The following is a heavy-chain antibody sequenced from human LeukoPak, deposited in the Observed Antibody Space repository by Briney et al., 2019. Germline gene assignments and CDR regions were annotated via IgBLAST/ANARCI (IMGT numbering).Heavy chain of an antibody. D-gene: IGHD3-10*01. CDR2: ISGSGVST. J-gene: IGHJ4*02. CDR1: GFTFSNNA. V-gene: IGHV3-23*01. CDR3: AKDRWFGGSTDAY. Sequence: GGSLRLSCAASGFTFSNNAMSWVRQAPGKGLEWVSSISGSGVSTYYADSVKGRFTISRDNSKKTLYLQMNSLRVEDTALYYCAKDRWFGGSTDAYWGQGTLLTVSS.